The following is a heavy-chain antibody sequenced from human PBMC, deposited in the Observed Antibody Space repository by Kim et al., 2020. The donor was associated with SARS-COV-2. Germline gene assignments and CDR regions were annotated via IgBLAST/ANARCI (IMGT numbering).Heavy chain of an antibody. CDR3: TRDMVGATPDGMDV. CDR1: GFTFGDYA. CDR2: IRSIADGGTT. Sequence: GGSLRLSCTASGFTFGDYAMSWFRQAPGKGREWVGFIRSIADGGTTEYAASVKGRFTISRDDSKSIAYLQMNSLKTEDTAVYYCTRDMVGATPDGMDVWGQGTTVTVSS. J-gene: IGHJ6*02. V-gene: IGHV3-49*03. D-gene: IGHD1-26*01.